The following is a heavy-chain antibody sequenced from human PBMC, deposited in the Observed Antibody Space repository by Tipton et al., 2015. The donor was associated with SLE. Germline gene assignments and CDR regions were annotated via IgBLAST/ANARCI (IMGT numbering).Heavy chain of an antibody. D-gene: IGHD6-6*01. V-gene: IGHV4-34*01. CDR2: INQSGDA. Sequence: TLSLTCAVYGGYFSGYYWSWIRQPPGKGLEWIGDINQSGDARDNPSLKSRVTISVDTSKNQFSLKLSSVTAADTAVYYCAKGGASSQWFDPWGQGTLVTVSS. CDR3: AKGGASSQWFDP. CDR1: GGYFSGYY. J-gene: IGHJ5*02.